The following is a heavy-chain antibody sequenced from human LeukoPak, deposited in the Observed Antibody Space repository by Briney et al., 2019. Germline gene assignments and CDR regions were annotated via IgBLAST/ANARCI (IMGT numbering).Heavy chain of an antibody. Sequence: GASVKVSCKASGYTFTSYDINWVRQATGQGLEWMGWMNPNSGNTGYAQKFQGRVTMTRNTSISTAYMELSSLRSEDTAVYYCARGASGSYYTPLDYYYYYGMDVWGQGTTVTVSS. J-gene: IGHJ6*02. V-gene: IGHV1-8*01. D-gene: IGHD1-26*01. CDR2: MNPNSGNT. CDR1: GYTFTSYD. CDR3: ARGASGSYYTPLDYYYYYGMDV.